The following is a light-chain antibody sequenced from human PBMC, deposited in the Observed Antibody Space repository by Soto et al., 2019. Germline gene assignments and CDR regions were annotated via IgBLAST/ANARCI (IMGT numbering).Light chain of an antibody. Sequence: IMLTQSPDTLSLSPGESATLSCRASQRVRRSYLDWYQQTPGQTPRLLIYAASSRATGIPDRFSGSGSGTDFSLTISRLEAEDFAVYYCQQYGSSPRTFGQGTKVEIK. V-gene: IGKV3-20*01. J-gene: IGKJ1*01. CDR1: QRVRRSY. CDR3: QQYGSSPRT. CDR2: AAS.